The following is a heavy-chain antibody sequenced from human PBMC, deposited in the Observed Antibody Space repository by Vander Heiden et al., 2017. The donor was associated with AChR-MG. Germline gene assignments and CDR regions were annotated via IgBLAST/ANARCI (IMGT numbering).Heavy chain of an antibody. J-gene: IGHJ4*02. Sequence: QVQLVQSGAEAQKPGASVKVSCKASGYTFTGYEMHWWRQAPGQGLEWMGWINPNSGGTNYAQKFQGWVTMTRDTSISTADMELSRLRSDDTAVYYCARTLPAYDFWSGYFRGVNFDYWGQGTLVTVSS. CDR1: GYTFTGYE. V-gene: IGHV1-2*04. CDR3: ARTLPAYDFWSGYFRGVNFDY. CDR2: INPNSGGT. D-gene: IGHD3-3*01.